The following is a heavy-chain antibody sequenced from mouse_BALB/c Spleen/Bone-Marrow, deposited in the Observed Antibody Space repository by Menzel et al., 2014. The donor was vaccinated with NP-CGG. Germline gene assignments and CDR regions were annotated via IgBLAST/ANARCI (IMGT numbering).Heavy chain of an antibody. Sequence: VKLMESGPELVKPGALVKISCKASGYTFTSYDINWVKQRPGQGLEWIGWIYPGDGSTKYNEKFKGKATLTADKSSSTAYMQLSSPTSENSAVYFCARSGDSSGYGFAYWGQGTLVTVSA. CDR1: GYTFTSYD. V-gene: IGHV1S56*01. CDR3: ARSGDSSGYGFAY. J-gene: IGHJ3*01. CDR2: IYPGDGST. D-gene: IGHD3-2*01.